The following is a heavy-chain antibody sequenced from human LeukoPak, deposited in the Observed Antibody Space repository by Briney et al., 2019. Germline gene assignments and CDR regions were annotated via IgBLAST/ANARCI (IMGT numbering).Heavy chain of an antibody. Sequence: GGSLRLSCTASGFTFSAYAMVWVRQAPGKGPEWVSAIRGGGGSAFYADSVKGRFTISRDNSKYTLFLQMNSLRAEDTAVYYCARDPNGDYIGAFDMWGPGTMVTVSS. J-gene: IGHJ3*02. V-gene: IGHV3-23*01. CDR2: IRGGGGSA. CDR3: ARDPNGDYIGAFDM. D-gene: IGHD4-17*01. CDR1: GFTFSAYA.